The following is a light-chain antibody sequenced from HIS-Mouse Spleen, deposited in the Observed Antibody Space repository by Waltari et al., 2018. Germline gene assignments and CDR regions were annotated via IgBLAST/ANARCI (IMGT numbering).Light chain of an antibody. J-gene: IGLJ1*01. CDR1: SSNIGNNY. Sequence: QSVLTQPPSVSAAPGQKVTISCSGSSSNIGNNYVSRYQQLPGTAPKLLIYDNNKRPSGIPDRFSGSKSGTSATLAITGLQAEDEADYYCSSYTSSSTYVFGTGTKVTVL. V-gene: IGLV1-51*01. CDR2: DNN. CDR3: SSYTSSSTYV.